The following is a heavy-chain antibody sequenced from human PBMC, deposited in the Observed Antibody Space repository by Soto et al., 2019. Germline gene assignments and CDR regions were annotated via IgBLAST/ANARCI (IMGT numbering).Heavy chain of an antibody. CDR3: SLSDRYYGMDV. J-gene: IGHJ6*02. CDR2: ITTSGGSK. Sequence: EVQLLESGGGLVQPGGSLRLSCAASGFTFSSYAMSWVRQAPGKGLEWVSSITTSGGSKYYADSVKGRFTISRDNSNNTLYLQMNSLSAEDTAVYYCSLSDRYYGMDVWGLVTTVTVSS. V-gene: IGHV3-23*01. CDR1: GFTFSSYA.